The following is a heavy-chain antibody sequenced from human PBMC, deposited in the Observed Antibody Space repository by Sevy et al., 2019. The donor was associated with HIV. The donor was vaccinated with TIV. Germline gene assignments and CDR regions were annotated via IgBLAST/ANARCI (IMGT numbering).Heavy chain of an antibody. Sequence: GGYLRLSCAAAGFTLSNYAMPWVRQAPGKGLEWVAIIWSDGVYQYHGDSVKGRFTISRDNSKNTQYLQMNNVRVEDTAVYYCARGGYYYDNAAYYAFDSWGQGTLVTVSS. D-gene: IGHD3-22*01. CDR1: GFTLSNYA. CDR3: ARGGYYYDNAAYYAFDS. J-gene: IGHJ4*02. V-gene: IGHV3-33*01. CDR2: IWSDGVYQ.